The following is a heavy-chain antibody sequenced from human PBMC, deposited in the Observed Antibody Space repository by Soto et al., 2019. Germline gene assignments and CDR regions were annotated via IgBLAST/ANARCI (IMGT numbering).Heavy chain of an antibody. Sequence: SETLSLTCTVSGGSISSGGYYWSWIRQHPGKGLEWIGYIYYSGSTYYNPSLKSRVTISVDTSKNQFSLKLSSVTAEDTAVYYCARGPLASGTAFALFDIWGQGTMVTVSS. CDR1: GGSISSGGYY. CDR3: ARGPLASGTAFALFDI. J-gene: IGHJ3*02. D-gene: IGHD3-3*02. V-gene: IGHV4-31*03. CDR2: IYYSGST.